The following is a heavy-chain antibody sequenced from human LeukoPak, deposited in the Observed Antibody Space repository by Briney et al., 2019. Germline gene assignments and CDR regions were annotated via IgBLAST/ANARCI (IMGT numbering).Heavy chain of an antibody. D-gene: IGHD4-17*01. CDR2: IYYSGST. J-gene: IGHJ4*02. CDR1: GGSISSYY. CDR3: ASGSSDYGDYAIDY. Sequence: PSETLSLTCTVSGGSISSYYWSWIRQPPGKGLEWIGYIYYSGSTNYNPSLKSRVTISVDTSKNQFSLKLSSVTAADTAVYYCASGSSDYGDYAIDYWGQGTLVTVSS. V-gene: IGHV4-59*12.